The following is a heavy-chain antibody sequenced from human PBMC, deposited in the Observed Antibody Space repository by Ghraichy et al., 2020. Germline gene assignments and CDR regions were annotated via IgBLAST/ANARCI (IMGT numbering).Heavy chain of an antibody. D-gene: IGHD2-15*01. CDR3: ARGGGYCSGGSCYPYYYYMDV. CDR1: GFTVSSNY. CDR2: IYSGGST. J-gene: IGHJ6*03. Sequence: GGSLRLSCAASGFTVSSNYMSWVRQAPGKGLEWVSVIYSGGSTYYADSVKGRFTISRHNSKNTLYLQMNSLRAEDTAVYYCARGGGYCSGGSCYPYYYYMDVWGKGTTVTFSS. V-gene: IGHV3-53*04.